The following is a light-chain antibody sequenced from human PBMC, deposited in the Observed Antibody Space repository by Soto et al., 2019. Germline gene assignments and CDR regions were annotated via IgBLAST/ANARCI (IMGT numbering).Light chain of an antibody. CDR3: NSYGGTNNYVV. CDR1: SSDVGGYNY. J-gene: IGLJ2*01. V-gene: IGLV2-8*01. CDR2: DVN. Sequence: QSALTQPPSASGSPGQSVTISCTGTSSDVGGYNYVSWYRQHPGKAPQLIIYDVNKRPSGVHDRFSGSKSGNTASLTVSGLQAEDEADYFCNSYGGTNNYVVFGGGTQLTVL.